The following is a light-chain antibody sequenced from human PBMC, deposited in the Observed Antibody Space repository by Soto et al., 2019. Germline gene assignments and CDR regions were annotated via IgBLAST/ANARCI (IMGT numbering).Light chain of an antibody. CDR2: GAS. Sequence: EIVLTQSPGTLSLSPGERATLSCRASQSVSSSYLAWYQQKPGQAPRLLLYGASSMATGIPDRFRGSGSGPDFTLTISRLDPQDFAVYHCQQYGSSPWTFGQGTKVEIK. J-gene: IGKJ1*01. CDR1: QSVSSSY. V-gene: IGKV3-20*01. CDR3: QQYGSSPWT.